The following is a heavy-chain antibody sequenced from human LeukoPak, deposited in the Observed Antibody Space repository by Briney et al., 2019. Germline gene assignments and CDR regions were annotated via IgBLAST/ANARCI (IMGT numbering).Heavy chain of an antibody. Sequence: ASVKVSCKASGYTFTSYYMHWVRQAPGQGLEWMGIINPSGGSTSYAQKFQGRVTMTRDTSTSTVYMERSSLRSEDTAVYYCARGKGYSGYDPLYGMDVWGQGTTVTVSS. CDR1: GYTFTSYY. CDR2: INPSGGST. V-gene: IGHV1-46*01. D-gene: IGHD5-12*01. CDR3: ARGKGYSGYDPLYGMDV. J-gene: IGHJ6*02.